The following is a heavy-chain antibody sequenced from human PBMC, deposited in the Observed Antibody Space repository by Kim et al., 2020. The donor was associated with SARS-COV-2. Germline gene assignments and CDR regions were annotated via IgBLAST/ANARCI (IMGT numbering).Heavy chain of an antibody. J-gene: IGHJ6*02. V-gene: IGHV4-61*02. CDR3: AREEVPPYYYGMDV. CDR2: IYTSGST. Sequence: SETLSLTCTVSGGSISSGSYYWSWIRQPAGKGLEWIGRIYTSGSTNYNPSLKSRVTISVDTSKNQFSLKLSSVTAADTAVYYCAREEVPPYYYGMDVWGQGTTVTVSS. CDR1: GGSISSGSYY.